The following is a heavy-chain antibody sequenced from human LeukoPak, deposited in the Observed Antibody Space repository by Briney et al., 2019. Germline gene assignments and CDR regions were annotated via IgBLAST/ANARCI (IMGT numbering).Heavy chain of an antibody. CDR3: AAAYDSSDDAFDI. Sequence: SVKVSCKASGFTFTSSAMQRVRQARGQRLEWIGWIVVGSGNTNYAQKFQERVTITRDMSTSTAYMELSSLRSEDTAVYYCAAAYDSSDDAFDIWGQGTMVTVSS. D-gene: IGHD3-22*01. CDR2: IVVGSGNT. J-gene: IGHJ3*02. CDR1: GFTFTSSA. V-gene: IGHV1-58*02.